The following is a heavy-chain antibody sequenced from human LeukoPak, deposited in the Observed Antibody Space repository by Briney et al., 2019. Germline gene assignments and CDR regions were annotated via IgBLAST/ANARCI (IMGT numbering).Heavy chain of an antibody. D-gene: IGHD2-2*01. Sequence: SETLSLTCTVSGYSISSGYYWGWIRQPPGKGLEWNGSIYHSGSTYYNPSLKSRVTISVDTSKNQFSLKLSSVTAADTAVYYCARRSGYCSSTSCSDFDYWGQGTLVTVSS. CDR2: IYHSGST. CDR1: GYSISSGYY. V-gene: IGHV4-38-2*02. CDR3: ARRSGYCSSTSCSDFDY. J-gene: IGHJ4*02.